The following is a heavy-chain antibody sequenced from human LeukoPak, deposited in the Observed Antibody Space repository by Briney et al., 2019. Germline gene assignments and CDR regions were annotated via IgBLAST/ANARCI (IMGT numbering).Heavy chain of an antibody. V-gene: IGHV1-18*04. CDR3: ARDRTVAAAGMLAGMDV. CDR1: GYTFTSYG. CDR2: INAYNGNT. D-gene: IGHD6-13*01. J-gene: IGHJ6*04. Sequence: GASVKVSCKASGYTFTSYGISWVRQAPGQGLEWMGWINAYNGNTNYAQKLQGRVTRTTYTSTSTAYMELRSLRSDDTAVYYCARDRTVAAAGMLAGMDVWGKGTTVTVSS.